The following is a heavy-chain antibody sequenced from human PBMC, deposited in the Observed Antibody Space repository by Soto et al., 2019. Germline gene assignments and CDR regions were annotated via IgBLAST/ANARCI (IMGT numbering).Heavy chain of an antibody. CDR2: IHPGDSGT. CDR3: ARSPVVAAIDYYGMDV. J-gene: IGHJ6*02. D-gene: IGHD2-15*01. V-gene: IGHV5-51*01. Sequence: GESLKISCKGSGYIFTNYWIGWVRQMPGRGLQWMGIIHPGDSGTKYNPSFQGQVTFSADKSITTAYLQWNSLKASDTAIYYCARSPVVAAIDYYGMDVWGQGTTVTVSS. CDR1: GYIFTNYW.